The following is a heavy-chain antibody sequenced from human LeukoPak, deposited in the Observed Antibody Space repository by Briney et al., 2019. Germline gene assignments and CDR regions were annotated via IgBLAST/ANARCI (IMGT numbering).Heavy chain of an antibody. CDR1: GGSVSNDTSY. CDR3: ARVLAAAAHFDF. D-gene: IGHD6-13*01. V-gene: IGHV4-39*02. J-gene: IGHJ4*02. Sequence: SQTLSLTCTVSGGSVSNDTSYFGLILHSPGKGLECTGSLSYSGSTHYNPSLKTRVTMSVDTSKNHFSLKLSSVAAADTAVYYCARVLAAAAHFDFWGQGTLVTVSS. CDR2: LSYSGST.